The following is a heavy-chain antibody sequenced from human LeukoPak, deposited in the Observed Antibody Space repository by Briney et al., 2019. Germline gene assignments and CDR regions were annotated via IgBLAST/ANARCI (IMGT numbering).Heavy chain of an antibody. D-gene: IGHD3-9*01. V-gene: IGHV3-33*08. CDR2: IWYDGSNK. CDR3: ARGYDILTGYYLDY. Sequence: PGGSLRLSCAASGFTFSSYGMHWVRQAPGKGLEWVAVIWYDGSNKYYADSVKGRFTISRDNSKNTLYLQMNSLRAEDTAVYYCARGYDILTGYYLDYWGQGTLVTVSS. CDR1: GFTFSSYG. J-gene: IGHJ4*02.